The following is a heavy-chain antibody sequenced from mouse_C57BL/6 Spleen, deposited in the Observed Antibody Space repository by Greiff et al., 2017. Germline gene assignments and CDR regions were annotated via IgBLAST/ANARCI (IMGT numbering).Heavy chain of an antibody. Sequence: QVQLKESGPGLVAPSQSLSITCTASGFSLTSSGVDWVRQSPGKGLEWLGVIWGVGSTNYNSTLNSRLSTSKANSKDKVFLKKNSMQTDDTAMYYCASDRGDYYGSSYGAMDYWGQGTSVTVSS. D-gene: IGHD1-1*01. CDR1: GFSLTSSG. CDR2: IWGVGST. J-gene: IGHJ4*01. V-gene: IGHV2-6*01. CDR3: ASDRGDYYGSSYGAMDY.